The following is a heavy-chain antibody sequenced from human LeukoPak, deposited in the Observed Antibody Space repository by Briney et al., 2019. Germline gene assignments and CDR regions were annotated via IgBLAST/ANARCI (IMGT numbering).Heavy chain of an antibody. CDR1: GFTFRSYS. J-gene: IGHJ6*03. D-gene: IGHD2-15*01. Sequence: PGGSLRLSCAASGFTFRSYSLNWVRQAPGKGLEWVSSISSSSTYISYADSLKGRFTNSRDNAKNSLYLEMNSLRAEDTAVYYCARFGGTGYYMDGWGKGTTVTVSS. CDR3: ARFGGTGYYMDG. CDR2: ISSSSTYI. V-gene: IGHV3-21*01.